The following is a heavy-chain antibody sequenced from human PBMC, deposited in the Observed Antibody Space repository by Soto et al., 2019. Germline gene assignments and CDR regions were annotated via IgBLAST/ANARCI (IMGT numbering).Heavy chain of an antibody. CDR2: ISSSSSTI. V-gene: IGHV3-48*01. CDR1: GFTFSSYS. CDR3: ASLPYYYDSSGYY. Sequence: GGSLRLSCAASGFTFSSYSMNWVRQAPGKGLEWVSYISSSSSTIYYAESVKGRFTISRDNAKNSLYLQMNSLRAEDKAVYYCASLPYYYDSSGYYWGQGTLVTVSS. J-gene: IGHJ4*02. D-gene: IGHD3-22*01.